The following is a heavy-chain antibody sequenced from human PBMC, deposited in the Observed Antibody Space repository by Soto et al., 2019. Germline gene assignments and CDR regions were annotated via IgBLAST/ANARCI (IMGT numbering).Heavy chain of an antibody. CDR2: ISSSSSYI. CDR1: GFTFSSYS. V-gene: IGHV3-21*01. CDR3: ARDRGYSYGTNDAFDI. J-gene: IGHJ3*02. Sequence: ESGGGLVKPGGSLRLSCAASGFTFSSYSMNWVRQAPGKGLEWVSSISSSSSYIYYADSVKGRFTISRDNAKNSLYLQMNSLRAEDTAVYYCARDRGYSYGTNDAFDIWGQGTMVTVSS. D-gene: IGHD5-18*01.